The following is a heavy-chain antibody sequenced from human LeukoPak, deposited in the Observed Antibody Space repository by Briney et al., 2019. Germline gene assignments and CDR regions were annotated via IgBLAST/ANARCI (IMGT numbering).Heavy chain of an antibody. CDR3: AKDYRHYDFWSGYPYYFDY. D-gene: IGHD3-3*01. CDR2: ISGSGGST. CDR1: GFTFSSYA. V-gene: IGHV3-23*01. Sequence: GGSLRLSCAASGFTFSSYAMSWVRQAPGKGLEWVSAISGSGGSTYYADSVKGRFTIPRDNSKNTLYLQMNSLRAEDTAVYYCAKDYRHYDFWSGYPYYFDYWGQGTLVTVSS. J-gene: IGHJ4*02.